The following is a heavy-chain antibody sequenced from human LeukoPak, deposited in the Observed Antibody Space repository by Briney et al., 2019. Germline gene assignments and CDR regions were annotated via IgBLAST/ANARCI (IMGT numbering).Heavy chain of an antibody. V-gene: IGHV3-48*02. D-gene: IGHD1-26*01. J-gene: IGHJ4*02. CDR1: GFTFSSYA. CDR3: ARSASSDY. Sequence: GGSLRLSCAASGFTFSSYAMSWVRQAPGKGLEWVSSIISTGTTIYYADSVKGRFTISRDNAKNSLFLQMNSLRDEDTAVYYCARSASSDYWGQGTLVTVSS. CDR2: IISTGTTI.